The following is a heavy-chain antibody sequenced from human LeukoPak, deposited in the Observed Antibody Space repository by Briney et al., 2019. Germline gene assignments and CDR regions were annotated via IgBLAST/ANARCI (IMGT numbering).Heavy chain of an antibody. Sequence: GGSLRHSCAASGFTFSSYAMRWVRQAPGKGLEWVSAISGSGGSTYYADSVKGRFTISRDNSKNTLYLQMNSLRAEDTAVYYCAKDLRGIPAAPADYWGQGTLVTVSS. V-gene: IGHV3-23*01. CDR1: GFTFSSYA. D-gene: IGHD6-13*01. CDR2: ISGSGGST. CDR3: AKDLRGIPAAPADY. J-gene: IGHJ4*02.